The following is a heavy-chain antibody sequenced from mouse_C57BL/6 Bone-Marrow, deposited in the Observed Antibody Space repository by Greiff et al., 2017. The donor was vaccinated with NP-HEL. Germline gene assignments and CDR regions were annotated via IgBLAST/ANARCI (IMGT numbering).Heavy chain of an antibody. CDR3: ASPYDYDVAWFAY. J-gene: IGHJ3*01. CDR1: GFTFSSYG. CDR2: ISSGGSYT. Sequence: DVKLVESGGDLVKPGGSLKLSCAASGFTFSSYGMSWVRQTPDKRLEWVATISSGGSYTYYPDSVKVRFTISRDNAKNTLYLQMSSLKSEDTAMYYCASPYDYDVAWFAYWGQGTLVTVSA. D-gene: IGHD2-4*01. V-gene: IGHV5-6*02.